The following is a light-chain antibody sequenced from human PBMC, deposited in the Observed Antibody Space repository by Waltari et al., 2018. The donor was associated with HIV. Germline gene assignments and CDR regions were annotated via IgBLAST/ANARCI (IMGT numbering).Light chain of an antibody. Sequence: SSELTQDPVVSVALGQTINITCQGDSLRRFFANLYQQRPGQAPVLVVYGANRRPSGIPDRFSASNSGNTSALIISDSQAVDEADYYCHSRDTNSDHYVFGGGTRVIV. V-gene: IGLV3-19*01. J-gene: IGLJ1*01. CDR2: GAN. CDR3: HSRDTNSDHYV. CDR1: SLRRFF.